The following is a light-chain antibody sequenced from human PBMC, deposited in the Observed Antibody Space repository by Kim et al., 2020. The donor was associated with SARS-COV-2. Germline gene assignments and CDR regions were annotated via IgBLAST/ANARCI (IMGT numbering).Light chain of an antibody. V-gene: IGKV1-5*03. CDR3: QQCKNFPVT. CDR2: KAS. CDR1: QSISTS. Sequence: DIQMTQSPSTLSASVGDRVTITCRASQSISTSLAWYQQKPGKAPKVLIYKASSLESGVPSRFSGSGSGTEFTLTISSLQPDDVATYYCQQCKNFPVTFGQGTRLEIK. J-gene: IGKJ5*01.